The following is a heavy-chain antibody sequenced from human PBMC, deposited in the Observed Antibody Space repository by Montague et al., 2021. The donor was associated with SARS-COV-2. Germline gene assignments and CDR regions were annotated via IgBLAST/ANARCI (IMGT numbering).Heavy chain of an antibody. CDR3: ARRTYDILTGYDYGMDV. CDR2: IDRDDDK. CDR1: GFSLSTSGMC. V-gene: IGHV2-70*11. J-gene: IGHJ6*02. Sequence: PALGKPTQTLTLTCTFSGFSLSTSGMCVSWIRQPPGKALEWLARIDRDDDKYYSTPLKTRLTISKDTSKNQVVLTMTNMDPVDTATYYCARRTYDILTGYDYGMDVWGQGTTVTVSS. D-gene: IGHD3-9*01.